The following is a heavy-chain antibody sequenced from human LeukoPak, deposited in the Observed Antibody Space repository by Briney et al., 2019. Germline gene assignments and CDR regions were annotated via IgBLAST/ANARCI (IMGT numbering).Heavy chain of an antibody. J-gene: IGHJ4*02. CDR3: DSGSYSQH. Sequence: GGSLRLSCVASGFSFSNYGMHWVRQASGKGLEWVGRIRSKANSYATAYAASVKGRFTISRDDSKNTAYLQMNSLKTEDTAVYHCDSGSYSQHWGQGTLVTVSS. V-gene: IGHV3-73*01. CDR1: GFSFSNYG. CDR2: IRSKANSYAT. D-gene: IGHD1-26*01.